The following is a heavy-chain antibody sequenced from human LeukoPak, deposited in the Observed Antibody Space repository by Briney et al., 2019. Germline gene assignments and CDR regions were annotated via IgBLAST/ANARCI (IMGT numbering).Heavy chain of an antibody. Sequence: ASVKVSCKDSGYTFTDHDINWVRQATGQGLEWMGWMNPNSGNTGYAQKFQGRVTITRNTSISTAYMELSSLRSEDTAVYYCARGTYYDFWSGSYDAFDIWGQGTMVTVSS. J-gene: IGHJ3*02. D-gene: IGHD3-3*01. CDR3: ARGTYYDFWSGSYDAFDI. CDR1: GYTFTDHD. V-gene: IGHV1-8*01. CDR2: MNPNSGNT.